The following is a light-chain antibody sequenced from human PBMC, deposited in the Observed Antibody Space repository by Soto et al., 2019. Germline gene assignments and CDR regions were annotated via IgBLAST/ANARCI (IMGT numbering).Light chain of an antibody. V-gene: IGKV3-15*01. CDR2: GAS. CDR1: QSVRSN. J-gene: IGKJ4*01. Sequence: EIVMTQSPATLSVSPGDRATLSCRANQSVRSNLAWYQQRPGQAPRLLIYGASTRAAGVPARFSGSGSGTEFTLTISSLQSEDFATYYCQQYYSYPLTFGGGTKVEIK. CDR3: QQYYSYPLT.